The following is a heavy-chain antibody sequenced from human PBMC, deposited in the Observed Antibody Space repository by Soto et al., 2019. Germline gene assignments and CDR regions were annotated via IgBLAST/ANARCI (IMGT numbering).Heavy chain of an antibody. J-gene: IGHJ3*01. V-gene: IGHV3-30-3*01. CDR2: ISTDGNNA. Sequence: WVRQAPGKGLEWVAHISTDGNNAYYADSVKGRFTISRDNARKTVYLQVNSLRPEDTAVYHCVRGPSHGAFDVWVQGTLVTVSS. CDR3: VRGPSHGAFDV.